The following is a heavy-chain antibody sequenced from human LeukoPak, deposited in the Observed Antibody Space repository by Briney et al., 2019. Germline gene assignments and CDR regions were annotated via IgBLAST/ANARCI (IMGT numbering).Heavy chain of an antibody. J-gene: IGHJ6*03. D-gene: IGHD6-6*01. CDR1: GFTFSSYA. V-gene: IGHV3-64*01. CDR2: ISSNGGST. CDR3: AREVSSSRDYYYYMDV. Sequence: GGSLRLSCAASGFTFSSYAMHWVRQAPGKGLEYVSAISSNGGSTYYANSVKGRFTISRDNSKNTLYLQMGSLRAEDMAVYYCAREVSSSRDYYYYMDVWGKGTTVTVSS.